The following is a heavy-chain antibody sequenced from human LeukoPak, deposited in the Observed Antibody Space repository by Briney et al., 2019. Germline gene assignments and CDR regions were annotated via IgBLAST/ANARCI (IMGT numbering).Heavy chain of an antibody. Sequence: SQTLSLTCTVSGGSISGQYWGWIRQPPGKGLESIGYVYYSGSTNYNPSLKSRVTISVDTSKNQFSLKVNSVTAADTAVYYCARRISGRQLEDAFDIWGQGTMVTVSS. CDR3: ARRISGRQLEDAFDI. CDR2: VYYSGST. V-gene: IGHV4-59*08. CDR1: GGSISGQY. D-gene: IGHD6-6*01. J-gene: IGHJ3*02.